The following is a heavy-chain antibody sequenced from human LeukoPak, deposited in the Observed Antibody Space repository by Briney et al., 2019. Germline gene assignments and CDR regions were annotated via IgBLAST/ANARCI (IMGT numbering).Heavy chain of an antibody. CDR2: IKHGGGT. CDR3: AREPRSGYSYGYSPLYYFDY. J-gene: IGHJ4*02. D-gene: IGHD5-18*01. Sequence: PSETLSLTCGVYGASFSAYFWNWVRQSPGKGLEWIGEIKHGGGTNYNPSLMGRVTISVDTSKNQFSLMLTSVTAADTAVYYCAREPRSGYSYGYSPLYYFDYWGQGTLVTVSS. CDR1: GASFSAYF. V-gene: IGHV4-34*01.